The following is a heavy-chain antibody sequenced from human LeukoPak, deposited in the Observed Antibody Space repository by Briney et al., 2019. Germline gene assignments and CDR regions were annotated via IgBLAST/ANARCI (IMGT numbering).Heavy chain of an antibody. V-gene: IGHV3-74*01. CDR1: GFTFRSYW. CDR3: ARGYCTGGTCYFDY. CDR2: INSDGGTI. D-gene: IGHD2-8*02. Sequence: GGSLRLSCAASGFTFRSYWMHWVRQAPGKGLVWVSRINSDGGTINYADSVKGRFTISRDNAKNTLYLQMNSLRAEDTAVFYCARGYCTGGTCYFDYWGRGTLVTVSS. J-gene: IGHJ4*02.